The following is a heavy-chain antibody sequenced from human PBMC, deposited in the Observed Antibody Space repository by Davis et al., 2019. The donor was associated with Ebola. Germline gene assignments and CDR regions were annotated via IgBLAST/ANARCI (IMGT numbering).Heavy chain of an antibody. Sequence: ASVKVSCKASGYTFTNFYMHWVRQAPGQGLEWMGLIHPNDGTTKYPQKFQDRLTITRDTSTSTVYMELSGLRPDDTAMYYCARGGSAWTTNWFDPWGQGTLVTVSS. CDR1: GYTFTNFY. CDR2: IHPNDGTT. J-gene: IGHJ5*02. V-gene: IGHV1-46*01. CDR3: ARGGSAWTTNWFDP. D-gene: IGHD3-10*01.